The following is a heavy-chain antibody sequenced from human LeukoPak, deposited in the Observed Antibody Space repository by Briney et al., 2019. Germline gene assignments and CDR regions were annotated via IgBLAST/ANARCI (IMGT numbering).Heavy chain of an antibody. CDR3: ARDSPTQRIVGAPWAFDI. D-gene: IGHD1-26*01. V-gene: IGHV3-48*03. J-gene: IGHJ3*02. CDR1: GFTFSSYE. Sequence: GGSLRLSCAASGFTFSSYEMNWVRQAPGKGLEWVSYISSSGSTIYYADSVKGRFTISRDNAKNSLYLQMNSLRAEDTAVYYCARDSPTQRIVGAPWAFDIWGQGTMVTVSS. CDR2: ISSSGSTI.